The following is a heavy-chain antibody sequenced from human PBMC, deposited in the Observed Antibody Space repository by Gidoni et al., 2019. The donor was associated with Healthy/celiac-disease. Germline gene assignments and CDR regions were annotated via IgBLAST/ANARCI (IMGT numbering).Heavy chain of an antibody. Sequence: SGFTVSSNYMSWVRQAPGKGLEWVSIIYSGGSTYYADSVKGRFTISRDNSKNTLFLQMNSLRAEDTAVYYCARGYSYSYGYSPFDYWGQGTLVTVSS. CDR2: IYSGGST. CDR3: ARGYSYSYGYSPFDY. CDR1: GFTVSSNY. D-gene: IGHD5-18*01. V-gene: IGHV3-66*01. J-gene: IGHJ4*02.